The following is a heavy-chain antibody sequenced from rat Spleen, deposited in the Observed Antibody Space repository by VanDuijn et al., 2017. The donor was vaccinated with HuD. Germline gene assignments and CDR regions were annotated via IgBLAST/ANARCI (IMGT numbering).Heavy chain of an antibody. CDR2: ISSSISRT. D-gene: IGHD5-1*01. Sequence: EVQLVESGGGLVQPGRSLKLSCAASKFTFSNDAMAWVRQAPTKGLEWVATISSSISRTYYPDSVKGRFTISREDGRSTLYLQMNSLRSEDTATYYCTRENWVFDYWGQGVMVTVSS. V-gene: IGHV5-27*01. J-gene: IGHJ2*01. CDR3: TRENWVFDY. CDR1: KFTFSNDA.